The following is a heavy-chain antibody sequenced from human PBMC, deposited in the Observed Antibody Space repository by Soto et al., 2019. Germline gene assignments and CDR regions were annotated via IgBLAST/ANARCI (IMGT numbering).Heavy chain of an antibody. V-gene: IGHV3-30-3*01. D-gene: IGHD6-13*01. CDR3: ARERGHSIAVAGTDYFDY. J-gene: IGHJ4*02. CDR2: ISYDGSNK. Sequence: QVQLVESGGGVVQPGRSLRLSCAASGFTFSSYAMHWVRQAPGKGLEWVAVISYDGSNKYYADSVKGRFTISRDNSKNTLYLQMNSLRAEDTAVYYCARERGHSIAVAGTDYFDYWGQGTLVTVSS. CDR1: GFTFSSYA.